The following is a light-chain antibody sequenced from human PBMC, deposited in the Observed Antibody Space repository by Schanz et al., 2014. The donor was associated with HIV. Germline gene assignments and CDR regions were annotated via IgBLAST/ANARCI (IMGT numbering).Light chain of an antibody. CDR2: AAS. CDR3: QQSFSTPLT. J-gene: IGKJ4*01. CDR1: QSISTF. Sequence: DVQMTQSPSSLSASVGDRVTITCRASQSISTFLNWYQQKPGKAPKLLIHAASSLQSGVPSRFSGSGSGTDFTLTIDSLQLEDFALYYCQQSFSTPLTFGGGTKVEIK. V-gene: IGKV1-39*01.